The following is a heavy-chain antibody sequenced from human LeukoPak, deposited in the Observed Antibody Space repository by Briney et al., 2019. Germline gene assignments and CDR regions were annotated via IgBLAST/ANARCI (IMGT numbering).Heavy chain of an antibody. Sequence: GESLKISCKGSGYSFTSYWIGWVRQMPGKGLEWLGIIYPGDSDTRYSPSFQGQVTISADKPISTAYLQWSSLKASDTAMYYCARTSKVEMATIDYWGQGTLVTVSS. CDR1: GYSFTSYW. CDR2: IYPGDSDT. CDR3: ARTSKVEMATIDY. D-gene: IGHD5-24*01. V-gene: IGHV5-51*04. J-gene: IGHJ4*02.